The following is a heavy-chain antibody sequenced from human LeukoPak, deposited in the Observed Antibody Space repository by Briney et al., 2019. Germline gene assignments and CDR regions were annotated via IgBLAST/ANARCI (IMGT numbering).Heavy chain of an antibody. CDR3: ARESGDSFDY. CDR2: ISYDGSNK. CDR1: GFTFSSYA. J-gene: IGHJ4*02. D-gene: IGHD2-21*01. Sequence: PGGSLRLSCAASGFTFSSYAMHWVRQAPGKGLERVAVISYDGSNKYYADSVKGRFTISRDNSKNTLYLQMNSLRAEDTAVFYCARESGDSFDYWGQGTLVTVSS. V-gene: IGHV3-30-3*01.